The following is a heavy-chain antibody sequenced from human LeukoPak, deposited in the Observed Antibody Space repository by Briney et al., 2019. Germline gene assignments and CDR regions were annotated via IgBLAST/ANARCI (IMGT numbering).Heavy chain of an antibody. CDR1: GGSFSGYY. CDR2: IYYSEST. CDR3: ASYLWFGELLLNY. J-gene: IGHJ4*02. D-gene: IGHD3-10*01. Sequence: SETLSLTCAVYGGSFSGYYWSWIRQPPGKGLEWIGYIYYSESTNYNPSLKSRVTISVDTSKNQFSLKLSSVTAADTAVYYCASYLWFGELLLNYWGQGTLVTVSS. V-gene: IGHV4-59*01.